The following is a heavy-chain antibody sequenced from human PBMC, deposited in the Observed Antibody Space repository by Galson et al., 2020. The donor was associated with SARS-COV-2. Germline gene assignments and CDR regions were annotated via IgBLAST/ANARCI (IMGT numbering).Heavy chain of an antibody. CDR2: ISSNWETS. V-gene: IGHV3-64*04. J-gene: IGHJ4*02. CDR1: GFIFSDYS. D-gene: IGHD2-2*01. CDR3: LSYCSTRQKH. Sequence: GESLKISCSASGFIFSDYSMHWVRQAPGKGLEYVSAISSNWETSFYPHSVNDRFTMSRDNSKNMFYLQMTARGLEDTAFSFCLSYCSTRQKHWGQGPLVTVSS.